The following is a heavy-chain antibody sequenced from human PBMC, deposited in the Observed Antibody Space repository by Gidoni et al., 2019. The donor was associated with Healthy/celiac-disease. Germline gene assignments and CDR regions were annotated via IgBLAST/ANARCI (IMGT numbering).Heavy chain of an antibody. D-gene: IGHD3-10*01. CDR3: ARRVVRAKNYFDY. V-gene: IGHV4-38-2*01. J-gene: IGHJ4*02. CDR1: GYSISSGYY. CDR2: IYHSGST. Sequence: QVQLQESGPGLVKPSETLSLTCAVSGYSISSGYYWGWIRQPPGKGLEWIGSIYHSGSTYYNPSLKSRVTISVDTSKNQFSLKLSSVTAADTAVYYCARRVVRAKNYFDYWGQGTLVTVSS.